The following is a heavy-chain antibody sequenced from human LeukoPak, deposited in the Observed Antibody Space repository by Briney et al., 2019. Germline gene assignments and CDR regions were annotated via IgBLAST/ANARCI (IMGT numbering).Heavy chain of an antibody. CDR1: GGSISSYY. CDR2: INHSGST. CDR3: AREFRYSYGYLYYYYGMDV. D-gene: IGHD5-18*01. J-gene: IGHJ6*02. Sequence: SETLSLTCTVSGGSISSYYWSWIRQPPGKGLEWIGEINHSGSTNYNPSLKSRVTISVDTSKNQFSLKLSSVTAADTAVYYCAREFRYSYGYLYYYYGMDVWGQGTTVTVSS. V-gene: IGHV4-34*01.